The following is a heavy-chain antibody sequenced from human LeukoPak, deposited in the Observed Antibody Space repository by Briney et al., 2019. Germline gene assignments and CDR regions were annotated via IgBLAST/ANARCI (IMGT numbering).Heavy chain of an antibody. J-gene: IGHJ6*03. CDR1: GGSISSYY. Sequence: PSETLSLTCTVSGGSISSYYWSWIRQPPGKGLEWIGYIYYSGSTNYNPSLKSRVTISVDTSKNQFSLKLTSVTAAAPAVYSGARQALREEFGWGSLLRDYLMDVWGKGTTV. CDR2: IYYSGST. V-gene: IGHV4-59*01. D-gene: IGHD3-16*01. CDR3: ARQALREEFGWGSLLRDYLMDV.